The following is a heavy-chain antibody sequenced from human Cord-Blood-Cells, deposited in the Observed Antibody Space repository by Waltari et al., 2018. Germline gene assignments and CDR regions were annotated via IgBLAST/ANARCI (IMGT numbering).Heavy chain of an antibody. CDR1: GYTFTSYA. D-gene: IGHD6-13*01. J-gene: IGHJ6*02. Sequence: QVQLVQSGAEVKKPGASVKVSCKASGYTFTSYAMHWVRQAPGQRFEWMGWINAGNGNTKYSQKFQGRVTITRDTSASTAYMELSSLRSEDTAVYYCARDVRRYSSSWYYYYGMDVWGQGTTVTVSS. CDR2: INAGNGNT. CDR3: ARDVRRYSSSWYYYYGMDV. V-gene: IGHV1-3*01.